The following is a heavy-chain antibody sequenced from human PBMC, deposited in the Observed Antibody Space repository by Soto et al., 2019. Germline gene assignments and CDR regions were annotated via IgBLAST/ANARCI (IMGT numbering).Heavy chain of an antibody. CDR1: GFAFSSYA. CDR2: ISGSGGST. D-gene: IGHD3-16*01. V-gene: IGHV3-23*01. CDR3: AKGLFAPFYYYYYYMDV. Sequence: GGSLRLSCAASGFAFSSYAMGWVRQAPGKGLEWVSAISGSGGSTYYADSVKGRFTISRDNSKNTLYLQMNSLRAEDTAVYYCAKGLFAPFYYYYYYMDVWGKGTTVTVSS. J-gene: IGHJ6*03.